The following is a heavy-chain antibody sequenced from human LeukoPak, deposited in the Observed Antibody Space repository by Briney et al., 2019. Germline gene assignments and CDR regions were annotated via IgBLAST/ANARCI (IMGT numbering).Heavy chain of an antibody. J-gene: IGHJ4*02. CDR1: GGSISRNY. V-gene: IGHV4-59*08. CDR3: ARQGQWLTVGVDY. Sequence: MTSETLSLTCSVSGGSISRNYWSWMRQPPGKGLEWIGYIYYTGSTNYNPSLKSRVTISLDTSKNQFSLKLSSVTAADSAVYYCARQGQWLTVGVDYWGQGTLVTVSS. D-gene: IGHD6-19*01. CDR2: IYYTGST.